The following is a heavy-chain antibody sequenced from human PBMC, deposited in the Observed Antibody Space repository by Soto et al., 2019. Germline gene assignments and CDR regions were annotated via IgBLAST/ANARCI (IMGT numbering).Heavy chain of an antibody. D-gene: IGHD2-15*01. CDR1: GGSISSYY. CDR2: IYTGGST. CDR3: ANGSVGPPGCGSWTMPFDI. V-gene: IGHV4-4*07. Sequence: PSETLSLTCAVSGGSISSYYWSWIRQPAGKGLEWIGRIYTGGSTNYNPSLKSRVTMSVDTSKNQFSLRLTSVTAADTAVYYCANGSVGPPGCGSWTMPFDIWGRGTLVTVSS. J-gene: IGHJ4*02.